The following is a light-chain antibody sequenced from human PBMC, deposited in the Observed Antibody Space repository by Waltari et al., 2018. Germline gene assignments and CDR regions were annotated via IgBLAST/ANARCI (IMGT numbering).Light chain of an antibody. V-gene: IGKV2-30*02. CDR2: RVS. CDR3: MQTADWPAS. Sequence: IVLTQSPLSLPVTLGQPASISCWSSRSLVHSDGFTYLNWFHQRPGQSPRRLIYRVSNRDSGVPDRFSGSGSGSDFTLKITRVEAEDVGVYYCMQTADWPASFGQGTKVEIK. J-gene: IGKJ1*01. CDR1: RSLVHSDGFTY.